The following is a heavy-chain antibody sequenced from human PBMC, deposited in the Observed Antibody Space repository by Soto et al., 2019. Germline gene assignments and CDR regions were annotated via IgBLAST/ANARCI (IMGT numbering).Heavy chain of an antibody. CDR3: AREVSQLGGGTDFAS. J-gene: IGHJ5*02. CDR2: IFPLLATA. V-gene: IGHV1-69*01. D-gene: IGHD3-16*01. Sequence: QVQLVQSGAEVKRPGSSVKVSCKVYGGDFSNFAISWVRQAPGQGLEWVGGIFPLLATATYTQKLRGRVAITADESTTTVYMEVSRLRSDDTAVYYCAREVSQLGGGTDFASWGQGTLVTVSS. CDR1: GGDFSNFA.